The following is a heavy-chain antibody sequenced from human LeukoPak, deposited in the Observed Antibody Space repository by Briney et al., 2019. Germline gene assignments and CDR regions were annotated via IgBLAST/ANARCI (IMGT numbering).Heavy chain of an antibody. D-gene: IGHD3-10*01. V-gene: IGHV3-33*01. J-gene: IGHJ4*02. CDR2: IWYDGSNK. Sequence: GRSLRLSCAASGFTFSSYGMHWVRQAPGKGLEWVAVIWYDGSNKYYADSVKGRFTISRDNSKNTLYLQINSLRAEDTAVYYCARDRIDGSGSYYNPSFFYWGQGTLVTVSS. CDR3: ARDRIDGSGSYYNPSFFY. CDR1: GFTFSSYG.